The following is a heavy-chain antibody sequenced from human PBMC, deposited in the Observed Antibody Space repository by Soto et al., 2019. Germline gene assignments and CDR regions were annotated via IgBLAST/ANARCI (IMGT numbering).Heavy chain of an antibody. CDR3: ARTHWVSGTEH. Sequence: QVQLQESGPGLVKPSETLSLTCTVSGGSMTGYFWTWIRQSAGKGLEWIGHVYNSGNTDYNPSLASRITMVVDTSKREFSLNVKSVTAADTAVYYCARTHWVSGTEHWGQGTLVTVSS. CDR2: VYNSGNT. J-gene: IGHJ1*01. CDR1: GGSMTGYF. V-gene: IGHV4-4*07. D-gene: IGHD7-27*01.